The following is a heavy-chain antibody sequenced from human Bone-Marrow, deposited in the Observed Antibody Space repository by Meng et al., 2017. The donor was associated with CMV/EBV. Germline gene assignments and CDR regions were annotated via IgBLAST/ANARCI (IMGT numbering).Heavy chain of an antibody. CDR3: ASMWGGGY. CDR1: GFTFNDYW. J-gene: IGHJ4*02. V-gene: IGHV3-7*01. D-gene: IGHD3-10*01. Sequence: GESLKISCTVSGFTFNDYWMSWVRQAPGEGREWVADIEGDGNTKYYAESVKGRCTIFRDNAKKALYLQMNALRVEDTAVYYCASMWGGGYWGQGTLVTVSS. CDR2: IEGDGNTK.